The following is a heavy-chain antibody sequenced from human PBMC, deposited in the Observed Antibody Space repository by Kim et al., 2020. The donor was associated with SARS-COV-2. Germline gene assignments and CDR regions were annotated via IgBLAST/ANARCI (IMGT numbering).Heavy chain of an antibody. V-gene: IGHV3-23*01. D-gene: IGHD6-13*01. Sequence: GAAKYYADSGGGRFTISRDNSKNTLSLQMNSLRAEDTALYYCAKTGQLDYWGQGTLVTVSS. CDR2: GAAK. CDR3: AKTGQLDY. J-gene: IGHJ4*02.